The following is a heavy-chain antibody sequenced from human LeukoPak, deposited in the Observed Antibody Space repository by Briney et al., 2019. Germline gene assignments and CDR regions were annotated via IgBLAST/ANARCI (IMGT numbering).Heavy chain of an antibody. Sequence: SQTLSLTCTASGGSTSSGDYYWSWIRQPPGKGLEWIGYIYYSGSTYYNPSLKSRVTISVDTSKNQFSLKLSSVTAADTAVYYCARDQLDSSGYYSPYYYGMDVWGQGTTVTVSS. D-gene: IGHD3-22*01. CDR2: IYYSGST. V-gene: IGHV4-30-4*01. CDR3: ARDQLDSSGYYSPYYYGMDV. J-gene: IGHJ6*02. CDR1: GGSTSSGDYY.